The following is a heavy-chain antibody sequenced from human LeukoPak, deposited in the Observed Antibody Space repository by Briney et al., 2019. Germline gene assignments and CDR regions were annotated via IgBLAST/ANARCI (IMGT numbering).Heavy chain of an antibody. CDR3: ARGQLGSSGRKYNWFDP. J-gene: IGHJ5*02. V-gene: IGHV1-8*02. CDR1: GYTFTSYD. D-gene: IGHD6-19*01. CDR2: VNPNSGNT. Sequence: ASVKVSCKASGYTFTSYDINWVRQATGQGLEWMGWVNPNSGNTGYAQKFQGRVTMTRNTSISTAYMELSSLTSEDTAVYYCARGQLGSSGRKYNWFDPWGQGTLVTVSS.